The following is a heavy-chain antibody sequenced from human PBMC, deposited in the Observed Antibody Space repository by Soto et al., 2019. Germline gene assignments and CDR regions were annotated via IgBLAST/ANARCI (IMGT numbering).Heavy chain of an antibody. V-gene: IGHV3-53*01. CDR3: ARTPPGYCSGGSCPVGYDGMDV. D-gene: IGHD2-15*01. J-gene: IGHJ6*02. CDR2: IYSGGST. Sequence: EVQLVESGGGLIQPGGSLRLSCAASGFTVSSNYMSWVRQAPGKGLEWVSVIYSGGSTYYADSVKGRFTISRDNSKNTLYLQMNCLRAEDTAVYYCARTPPGYCSGGSCPVGYDGMDVWGQGTTVTVSS. CDR1: GFTVSSNY.